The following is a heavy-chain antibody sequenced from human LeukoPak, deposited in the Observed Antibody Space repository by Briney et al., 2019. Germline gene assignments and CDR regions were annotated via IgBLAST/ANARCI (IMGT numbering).Heavy chain of an antibody. CDR2: MNPNSGNT. D-gene: IGHD6-13*01. V-gene: IGHV1-8*03. J-gene: IGHJ1*01. CDR3: ARETPLRAAAGTGYFQH. CDR1: GYTFTSYD. Sequence: ASVKVSCKASGYTFTSYDINWVRQATGQGLEWMGWMNPNSGNTGYAQKFQGRVTITRDTSASTAYMELRSLRSDDTAVYYCARETPLRAAAGTGYFQHWGQGTLVTVSS.